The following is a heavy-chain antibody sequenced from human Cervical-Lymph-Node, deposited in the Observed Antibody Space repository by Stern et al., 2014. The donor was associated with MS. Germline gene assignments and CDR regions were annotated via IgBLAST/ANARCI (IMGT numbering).Heavy chain of an antibody. D-gene: IGHD3-10*01. CDR2: IRDYGSDK. Sequence: EVQLEESGGGLVQPGESLRVSCGASGFTFSVYWMSWVRQAPGKGLEWVANIRDYGSDKFYVDSVKGRFTISRDNAKNSLYLQMNSLRGEDTAVYFCGRFTRGSPSDYWGQGTQVTVSP. J-gene: IGHJ4*02. CDR3: GRFTRGSPSDY. CDR1: GFTFSVYW. V-gene: IGHV3-7*01.